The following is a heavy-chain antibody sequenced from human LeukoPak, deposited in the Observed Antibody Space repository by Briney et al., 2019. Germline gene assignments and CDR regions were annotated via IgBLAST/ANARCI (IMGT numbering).Heavy chain of an antibody. CDR1: GNYW. D-gene: IGHD2-2*01. CDR2: VNSDGSWT. Sequence: GGSLRISCAASGNYWMHWVRQAPGKGLVWVSHVNSDGSWTSHANSVKGRFTMSKDNAKNTVYLQMNNLRTEDTAVYYCVSFYETNWGRGTLVTVSS. CDR3: VSFYETN. J-gene: IGHJ4*02. V-gene: IGHV3-74*01.